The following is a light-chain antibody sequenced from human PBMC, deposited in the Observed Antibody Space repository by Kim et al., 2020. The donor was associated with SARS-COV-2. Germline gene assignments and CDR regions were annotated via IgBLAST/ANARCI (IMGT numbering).Light chain of an antibody. Sequence: QAVVTQEPSLTVSPGGTVTLTCGSNTGPVTSNQWPYWVQQKPGQVPRTLIYDTNNKPSWTPARFSGSLFGGKAALTLSGAQPDDEADYYCSLNYAGGRMFGGGTQLTVL. CDR2: DTN. J-gene: IGLJ3*02. CDR1: TGPVTSNQW. V-gene: IGLV7-46*01. CDR3: SLNYAGGRM.